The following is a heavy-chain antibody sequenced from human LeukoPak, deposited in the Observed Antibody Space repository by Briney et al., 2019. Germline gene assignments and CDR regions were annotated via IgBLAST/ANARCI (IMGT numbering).Heavy chain of an antibody. CDR2: ISGYNGNT. J-gene: IGHJ6*03. CDR1: GYTFTNYG. CDR3: ARNEGYCSSTSCYTDYYYYMDV. D-gene: IGHD2-2*02. V-gene: IGHV1-18*01. Sequence: ASVKVSCKASGYTFTNYGISWVRQAPGQGLEWMGWISGYNGNTNYAQKIQGRVALTTDTSTKTTYMELRSLRSDDTAVYYCARNEGYCSSTSCYTDYYYYMDVWGKGTTVTVSS.